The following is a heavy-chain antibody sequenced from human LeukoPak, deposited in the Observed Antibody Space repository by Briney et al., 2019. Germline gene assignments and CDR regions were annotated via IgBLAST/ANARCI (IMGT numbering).Heavy chain of an antibody. V-gene: IGHV4-39*07. D-gene: IGHD3-22*01. J-gene: IGHJ5*02. CDR3: ARLGDYYDSSGYPTLGWFDP. CDR1: GGSISSGSYY. CDR2: IYHSGST. Sequence: NASQTLSLTCTVSGGSISSGSYYWSWIRQPPGKGLEWIGSIYHSGSTYYNPSLKSRVTISVDTSKNQFSLKLSSVTAADTAVYYCARLGDYYDSSGYPTLGWFDPWGQGTLVTVSS.